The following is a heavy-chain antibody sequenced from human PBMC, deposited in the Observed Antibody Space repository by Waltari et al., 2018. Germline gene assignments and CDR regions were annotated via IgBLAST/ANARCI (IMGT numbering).Heavy chain of an antibody. CDR2: ITVAEAT. Sequence: EVQLLESGGDLVQPGGSLRLSCAASGITFNNFAIIWVRLAPGTGLEWVSAITVAEATYYADSLKGRFSISRDTSKDTVYLQMNGLRAADTAVYYCATPFYNWDDPLHSWGPGTLVTVSS. D-gene: IGHD1-20*01. CDR1: GITFNNFA. CDR3: ATPFYNWDDPLHS. J-gene: IGHJ4*02. V-gene: IGHV3-23*01.